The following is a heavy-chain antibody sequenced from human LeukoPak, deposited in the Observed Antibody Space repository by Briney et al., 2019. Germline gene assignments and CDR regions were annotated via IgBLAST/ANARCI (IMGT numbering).Heavy chain of an antibody. D-gene: IGHD3-3*01. Sequence: GGSLRLSCAASGFTFSSYSMNWVRQAPGKGLEWVSSISSSSSYIYYADSVKGRFTISRDNAKNSLYLQMNSLRAEDTAVYYCARDPAVGYYDFWSGYYYYYYYMDVWGKGTTVTVSS. J-gene: IGHJ6*03. V-gene: IGHV3-21*01. CDR2: ISSSSSYI. CDR1: GFTFSSYS. CDR3: ARDPAVGYYDFWSGYYYYYYYMDV.